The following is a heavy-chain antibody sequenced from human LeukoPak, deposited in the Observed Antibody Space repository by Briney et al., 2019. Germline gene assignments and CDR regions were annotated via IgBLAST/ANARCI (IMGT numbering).Heavy chain of an antibody. CDR3: AGPGKSVFDY. Sequence: SETLSLTCTVSGGSISSYYWSWIRQPPGKGLEWIGCIYYSGSTNYNPSLKSRVTISVDTSKNQFSLKLSSVTAADTAVYYCAGPGKSVFDYWGQGTVVTVSS. V-gene: IGHV4-59*01. CDR2: IYYSGST. J-gene: IGHJ4*02. CDR1: GGSISSYY.